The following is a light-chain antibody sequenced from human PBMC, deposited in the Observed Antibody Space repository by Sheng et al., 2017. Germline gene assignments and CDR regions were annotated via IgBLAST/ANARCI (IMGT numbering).Light chain of an antibody. Sequence: QPVLTQPPSVSGAPGQRVTISCTGTSSNIGTGYDVHWYQHLPGRAPKLLIFGNTHRPSGVPDRFSGSKSGTSASLAITGLQSEDEADYYCQSYDSSLSGFYVFGTGTKVTVL. CDR3: QSYDSSLSGFYV. CDR1: SSNIGTGYD. J-gene: IGLJ1*01. V-gene: IGLV1-40*01. CDR2: GNT.